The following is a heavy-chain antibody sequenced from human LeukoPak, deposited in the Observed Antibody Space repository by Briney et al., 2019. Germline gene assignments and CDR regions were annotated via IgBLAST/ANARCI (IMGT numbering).Heavy chain of an antibody. J-gene: IGHJ4*02. CDR2: ISSNGGST. D-gene: IGHD2-2*01. V-gene: IGHV3-64*01. Sequence: PGGSLRLSCAASGFTFSSYAMHWVRQAPGKGLEYVSAISSNGGSTYYANSVKGRFTISRDNSKNTLYLQMGSLRAEDMAVYYCARGVGVVPAASSHFDYWAREPWSPSPQ. CDR1: GFTFSSYA. CDR3: ARGVGVVPAASSHFDY.